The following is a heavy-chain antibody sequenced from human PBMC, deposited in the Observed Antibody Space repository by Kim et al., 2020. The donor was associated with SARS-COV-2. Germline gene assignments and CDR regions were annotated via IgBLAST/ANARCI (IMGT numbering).Heavy chain of an antibody. CDR3: ARVHRYYDSSGYIDY. J-gene: IGHJ4*02. Sequence: KPSLKSRVTISVDTSKNHFSQKLSAVTAADTAVYYCARVHRYYDSSGYIDYWGQGTLVTVSS. V-gene: IGHV4-31*02. D-gene: IGHD3-22*01.